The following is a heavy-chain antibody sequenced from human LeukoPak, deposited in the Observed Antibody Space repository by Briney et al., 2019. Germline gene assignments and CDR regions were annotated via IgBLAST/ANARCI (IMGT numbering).Heavy chain of an antibody. J-gene: IGHJ4*02. CDR1: GGSFSGYY. CDR2: INHSGST. CDR3: ARDVYDSSGYSLIDY. D-gene: IGHD3-22*01. V-gene: IGHV4-34*01. Sequence: PSETLSLTCAVYGGSFSGYYWSWIRQPPGKGLEWIGEINHSGSTNYNPSLKSRVTISVDTSKNQFSLNLSSVTAADTAVYYCARDVYDSSGYSLIDYWGQGTLVTVSS.